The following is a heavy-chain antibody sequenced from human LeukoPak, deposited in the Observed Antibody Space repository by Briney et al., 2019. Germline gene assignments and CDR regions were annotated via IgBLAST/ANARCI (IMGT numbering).Heavy chain of an antibody. J-gene: IGHJ5*02. CDR1: GGSISSGGYY. Sequence: PSETLSLTCTVSGGSISSGGYYWSWIRQHPGKGLEWIGYIYYSGSTYYNPSLKSRVTISVDTSKNQFSLKLSSVTAADTAVYYCARDHGSRYRHYYDGSGYSWFDPWGQGTLVTVSS. V-gene: IGHV4-31*03. CDR2: IYYSGST. D-gene: IGHD3-22*01. CDR3: ARDHGSRYRHYYDGSGYSWFDP.